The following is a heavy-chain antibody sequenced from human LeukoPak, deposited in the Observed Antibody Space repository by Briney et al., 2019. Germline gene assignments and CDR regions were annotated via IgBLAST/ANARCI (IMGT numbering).Heavy chain of an antibody. V-gene: IGHV4-59*01. Sequence: PSETLSLTCTVSGGSISSNYWSWIRQPPGKGLEWIGDIYYSGSTNYNSSLKSRVTISVDTSKNQFSLKLSSVTTADTAVYYCARPTPGGRLGRYFDLWGRGTLVNVFS. CDR3: ARPTPGGRLGRYFDL. CDR1: GGSISSNY. J-gene: IGHJ2*01. D-gene: IGHD3-16*01. CDR2: IYYSGST.